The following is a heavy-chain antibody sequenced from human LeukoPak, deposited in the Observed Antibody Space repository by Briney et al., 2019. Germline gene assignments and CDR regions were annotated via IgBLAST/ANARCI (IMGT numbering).Heavy chain of an antibody. D-gene: IGHD3-22*01. CDR1: GYTFTGYY. J-gene: IGHJ3*02. Sequence: ASVKVSCKAFGYTFTGYYMHWVRQAPGQGLEWMGWINPNSGGTNYAQKFQGRVTMTRDTSISTAYMELSRLRSDDTAVYYCARDGYSLDAFDIWGQGTMVTVSS. CDR2: INPNSGGT. V-gene: IGHV1-2*02. CDR3: ARDGYSLDAFDI.